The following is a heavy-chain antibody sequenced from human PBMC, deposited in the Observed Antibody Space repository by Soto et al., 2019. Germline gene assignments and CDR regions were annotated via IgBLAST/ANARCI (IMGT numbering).Heavy chain of an antibody. CDR3: ARDGNLSSSYGDFDY. D-gene: IGHD6-6*01. V-gene: IGHV1-69*01. J-gene: IGHJ4*02. Sequence: QVELVQSGAEVKKPGSSVRVSCKASGGAFNNYGFTWVRQASGQGLEWMGQIIPLFSTTHYAQKFQGRVSITADGSTSTDHMELSSLTAEDTDVYYCARDGNLSSSYGDFDYWGQGTLVIVSS. CDR1: GGAFNNYG. CDR2: IIPLFSTT.